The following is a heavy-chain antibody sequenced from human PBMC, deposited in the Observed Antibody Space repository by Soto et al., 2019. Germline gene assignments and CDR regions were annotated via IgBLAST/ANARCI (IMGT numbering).Heavy chain of an antibody. D-gene: IGHD3-22*01. Sequence: SVKVSCKASGGTFSSYAISWVRQAPGQGLEWMGGIIPIFGTANYAQKLQGRVTMTTDTSTSTAYMELRSLRSDDTAVYYCARLHYDSSGYYYWTPSYFDYWGQGTLVTVSS. J-gene: IGHJ4*02. CDR3: ARLHYDSSGYYYWTPSYFDY. V-gene: IGHV1-69*05. CDR1: GGTFSSYA. CDR2: IIPIFGTA.